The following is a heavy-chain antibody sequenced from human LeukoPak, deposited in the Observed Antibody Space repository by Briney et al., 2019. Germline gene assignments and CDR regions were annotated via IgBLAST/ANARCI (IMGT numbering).Heavy chain of an antibody. CDR3: AKENPVGGTNYFDY. CDR1: GFIFSTYP. J-gene: IGHJ4*02. Sequence: GGSLRLSCAASGFIFSTYPKSWIRQAPGKGLEWVSAITGRGDNIYYADSVKGRFTISRDNSKNTLFLQMNSLTVEDTAVYYCAKENPVGGTNYFDYWGQGTLVTVSS. CDR2: ITGRGDNI. D-gene: IGHD1-26*01. V-gene: IGHV3-23*01.